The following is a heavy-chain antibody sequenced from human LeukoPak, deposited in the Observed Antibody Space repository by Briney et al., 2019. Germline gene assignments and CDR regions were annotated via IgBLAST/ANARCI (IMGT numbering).Heavy chain of an antibody. CDR3: ARGPVGFDP. V-gene: IGHV1-2*02. Sequence: ASVKVSCKVSGYTLTELSMHWVRQAAGQGLEWMGRMNPNTGDTDYAQRFRDRATLTRYTSISTAYLELSNLRSDDTAVYYCARGPVGFDPWGQGTLVTVSS. J-gene: IGHJ5*02. CDR1: GYTLTELS. CDR2: MNPNTGDT.